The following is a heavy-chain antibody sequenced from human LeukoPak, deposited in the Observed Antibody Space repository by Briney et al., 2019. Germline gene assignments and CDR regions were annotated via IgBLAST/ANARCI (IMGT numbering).Heavy chain of an antibody. CDR1: GFTFSDYY. V-gene: IGHV3-11*04. CDR2: ISSSGSTI. CDR3: ARAPSSGWSYYFDY. D-gene: IGHD6-19*01. Sequence: GGSLRLSCAASGFTFSDYYMSWIRQAPEKGLEWVSYISSSGSTIYYADSVKGRFTISRDNAKNSLYLQMNSLRAEDTAVYYCARAPSSGWSYYFDYWGQGTLVAVSS. J-gene: IGHJ4*02.